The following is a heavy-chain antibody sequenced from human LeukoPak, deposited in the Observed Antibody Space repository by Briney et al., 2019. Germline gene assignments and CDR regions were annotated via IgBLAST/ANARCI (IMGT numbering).Heavy chain of an antibody. V-gene: IGHV3-30-3*01. CDR3: ARDAKNVLKYYDINYYGMDV. J-gene: IGHJ6*02. D-gene: IGHD3-9*01. CDR2: ISYDGSNK. Sequence: GGSLRLSCAASGFTFSSYAMHWVRQAPGKGLEWVAVISYDGSNKYYADSVKGRFTISRDNSKNTLYLQMNSLRAEDTAVYYCARDAKNVLKYYDINYYGMDVWGQGTTVTVSS. CDR1: GFTFSSYA.